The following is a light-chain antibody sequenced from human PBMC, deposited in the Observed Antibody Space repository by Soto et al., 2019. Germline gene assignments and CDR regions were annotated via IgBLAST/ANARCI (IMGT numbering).Light chain of an antibody. CDR3: EAWDDNLNGPV. Sequence: QSVLTQPPSASGAPGQRVTISCSGSRSNIAANTVNWYQQFPGTAPKLLIYSNNQRPSGVPDRFSGSESGTSASLAISGLQSVDESDYYCEAWDDNLNGPVFGGGTKLTVL. CDR1: RSNIAANT. V-gene: IGLV1-44*01. CDR2: SNN. J-gene: IGLJ3*02.